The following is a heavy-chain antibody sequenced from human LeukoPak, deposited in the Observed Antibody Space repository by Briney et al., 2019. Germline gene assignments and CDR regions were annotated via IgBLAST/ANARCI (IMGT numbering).Heavy chain of an antibody. CDR2: ISYDGSNK. D-gene: IGHD3-16*02. J-gene: IGHJ4*02. CDR3: AREGYDYVWGSYRYTIYFDY. Sequence: GGSLRLSCAASGFTFSDYYMSWIRQAPGKGLEWVAVISYDGSNKYYADSVKGRFTISRDNSKNTLYLLMNSLRAEDTAVYYCAREGYDYVWGSYRYTIYFDYWGQGTLVTVSS. V-gene: IGHV3-30*03. CDR1: GFTFSDYY.